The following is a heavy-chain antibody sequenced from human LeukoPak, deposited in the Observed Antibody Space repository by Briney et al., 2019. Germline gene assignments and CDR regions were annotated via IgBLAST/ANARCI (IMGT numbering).Heavy chain of an antibody. CDR1: GYTFTGYY. CDR3: ARGEDPSVMKDIVATMYDY. CDR2: IYPNSGGT. Sequence: GASVKVSCKASGYTFTGYYMHWVRQAPGQGLEWMGWIYPNSGGTNYAQKFQGRVTMTRDTSISTAYMELSRLRSDDTAVYYCARGEDPSVMKDIVATMYDYWGQGTLVTVSS. V-gene: IGHV1-2*02. D-gene: IGHD5-12*01. J-gene: IGHJ4*02.